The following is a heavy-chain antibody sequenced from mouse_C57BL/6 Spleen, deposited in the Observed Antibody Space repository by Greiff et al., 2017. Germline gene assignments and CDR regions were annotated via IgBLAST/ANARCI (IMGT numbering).Heavy chain of an antibody. CDR1: GFNIKNTY. CDR3: ARAPYYSNPLDAMDY. D-gene: IGHD2-5*01. Sequence: AQLQQSVAELVRPGASVKLSCTASGFNIKNTYMHWVKQRPEQGLEWIGRIDPANGNTKYAPKFQGKATITADTSSNTAYLQLSSLTSEDTAIYYCARAPYYSNPLDAMDYWGQGTSVTVSS. J-gene: IGHJ4*01. CDR2: IDPANGNT. V-gene: IGHV14-3*01.